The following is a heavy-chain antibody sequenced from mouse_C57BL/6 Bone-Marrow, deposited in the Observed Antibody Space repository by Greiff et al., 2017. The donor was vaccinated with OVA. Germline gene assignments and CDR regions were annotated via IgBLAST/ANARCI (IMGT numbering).Heavy chain of an antibody. CDR3: ARNWVYWYFDV. J-gene: IGHJ1*03. CDR2: IWSGGST. D-gene: IGHD4-1*01. V-gene: IGHV2-2*01. Sequence: VMLVESGPGLVQPSQSLSITCTVSGFSLTSYGVHWVRQSPGKGLEWLGVIWSGGSTDYNAAFISRLSISKDNSKSQVFFKMNSLQADDTAIYYCARNWVYWYFDVWGTGTTVTVSS. CDR1: GFSLTSYG.